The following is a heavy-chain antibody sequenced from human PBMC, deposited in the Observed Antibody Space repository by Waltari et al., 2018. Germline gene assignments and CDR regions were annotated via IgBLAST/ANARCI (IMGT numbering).Heavy chain of an antibody. CDR2: IYYSGST. CDR1: GRSISSHY. J-gene: IGHJ4*02. D-gene: IGHD4-17*01. CDR3: ARGGSGYGDYLDY. V-gene: IGHV4-59*11. Sequence: QVQLQESGPGLVKPSETLSLTCTVSGRSISSHYWPWTRQPPGKGLEWIGYIYYSGSTNYNPSLKSRVTISVDTSKNQFSLKLSSVTAADTAVYYCARGGSGYGDYLDYWGQGTLVTVSS.